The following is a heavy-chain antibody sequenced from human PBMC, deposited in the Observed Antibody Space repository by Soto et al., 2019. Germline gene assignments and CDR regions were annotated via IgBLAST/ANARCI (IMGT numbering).Heavy chain of an antibody. CDR1: GFTFSSYS. D-gene: IGHD6-19*01. V-gene: IGHV3-21*01. CDR2: ISSSSSYI. J-gene: IGHJ4*02. Sequence: GGSLRLSCAASGFTFSSYSMNWVRQAPGKGLEWVSSISSSSSYIYYADSVKGRFTISRDNAKNSLYLQMNSLRAEDTAVYYCARDGYSSGWLGDYWGQGTLVTVSS. CDR3: ARDGYSSGWLGDY.